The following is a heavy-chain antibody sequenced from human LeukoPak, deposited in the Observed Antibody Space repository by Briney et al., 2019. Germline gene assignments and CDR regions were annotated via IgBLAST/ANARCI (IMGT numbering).Heavy chain of an antibody. V-gene: IGHV4-4*02. D-gene: IGHD6-19*01. J-gene: IGHJ4*02. CDR1: GGSIGSSW. CDR2: IFHSGST. Sequence: SGTLSLTCAVSGGSIGSSWWSWVRQPPGKGLEWIGEIFHSGSTNYNPSLKSRVTISVDKSKNHFSLELTSVTAADTAVYYCTCHSGWSGPSEWGQGTLVIVSS. CDR3: TCHSGWSGPSE.